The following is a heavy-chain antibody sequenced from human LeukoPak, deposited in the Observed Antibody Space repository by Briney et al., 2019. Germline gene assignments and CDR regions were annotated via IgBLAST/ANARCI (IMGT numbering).Heavy chain of an antibody. J-gene: IGHJ5*02. D-gene: IGHD3-10*01. CDR1: GYSISSGYY. Sequence: PSETLSLTCAVSGYSISSGYYWGWIRQPPGKGLEWIGSIYHSGSTYYNPSLKSRVTISVDTSKNQFSLKLSSVTAADTAVYYCARVGDLRGVISWFDPWGQGTLVTVSS. CDR2: IYHSGST. CDR3: ARVGDLRGVISWFDP. V-gene: IGHV4-38-2*01.